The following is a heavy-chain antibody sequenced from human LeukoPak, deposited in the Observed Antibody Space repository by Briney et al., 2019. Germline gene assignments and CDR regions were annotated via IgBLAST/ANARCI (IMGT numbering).Heavy chain of an antibody. J-gene: IGHJ4*02. CDR3: AKATTSPGTSYGLDY. V-gene: IGHV3-23*01. Sequence: TGGSLRLSCSASGFTFSSYWMSWVRQAPEKGLEWVSDIRQSGVATYYADSVKGRFTISRDNSKNTLYLQMTTLRAEDTAVYYCAKATTSPGTSYGLDYWGQGTLVAVSS. D-gene: IGHD4-17*01. CDR2: IRQSGVAT. CDR1: GFTFSSYW.